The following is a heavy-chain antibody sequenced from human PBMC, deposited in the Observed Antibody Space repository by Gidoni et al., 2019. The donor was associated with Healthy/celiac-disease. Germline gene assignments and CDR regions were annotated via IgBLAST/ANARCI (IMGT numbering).Heavy chain of an antibody. Sequence: QVQLVQSGAEVKKPGASVKVSCKASGYTFTSYGISWVRQAPGQGLEWMGGISAYNGNTNYAPELQGRVTMTTDTSTSTAYMELRSLRADDPAVYYCARVRGIAAAGRDYYYGMDVWGQGTTVTVSS. J-gene: IGHJ6*02. CDR2: ISAYNGNT. V-gene: IGHV1-18*01. CDR1: GYTFTSYG. D-gene: IGHD6-13*01. CDR3: ARVRGIAAAGRDYYYGMDV.